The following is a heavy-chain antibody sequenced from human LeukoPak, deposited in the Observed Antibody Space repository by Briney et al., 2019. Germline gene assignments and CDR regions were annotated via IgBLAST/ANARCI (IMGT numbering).Heavy chain of an antibody. CDR3: ARHGDTAMVFVD. D-gene: IGHD5-18*01. J-gene: IGHJ4*02. CDR1: GGSISSYY. CDR2: IYYTGST. V-gene: IGHV4-59*08. Sequence: SETLSLTCTVSGGSISSYYWSWLRQPPGKGLEWIGYIYYTGSTNYNPSLKSRVTISVDTSKNQFSLKLSSVTAADTAVFYCARHGDTAMVFVDWGQGTLVTVSS.